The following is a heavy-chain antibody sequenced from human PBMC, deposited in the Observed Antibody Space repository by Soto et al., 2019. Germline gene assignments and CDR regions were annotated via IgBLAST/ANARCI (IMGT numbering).Heavy chain of an antibody. CDR1: GFTFSSYS. CDR3: ARDKSGYSSGWTSRGYYYYGTDV. Sequence: PGGSLRLSCAASGFTFSSYSMNWVRQAPGKGLEWVSSISSSSSYIYYADSVKGRFTISRDNAKNSLYLQMNSLRAEDTAVYYCARDKSGYSSGWTSRGYYYYGTDVWGQGTTVTSP. J-gene: IGHJ6*02. V-gene: IGHV3-21*01. CDR2: ISSSSSYI. D-gene: IGHD6-19*01.